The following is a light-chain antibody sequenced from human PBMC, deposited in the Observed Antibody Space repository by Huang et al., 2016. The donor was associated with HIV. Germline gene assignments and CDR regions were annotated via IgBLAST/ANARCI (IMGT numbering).Light chain of an antibody. Sequence: EIVMTQSPVTLSVSPGERATLSCRASQSVSSNLAWYQQKPGQAPRLLIYGESTRATGGPARCSGSGYGTEVTLTISSLQSEDFALYYCQQYNNWPPITFGQGTRLEIK. J-gene: IGKJ5*01. CDR1: QSVSSN. CDR2: GES. CDR3: QQYNNWPPIT. V-gene: IGKV3-15*01.